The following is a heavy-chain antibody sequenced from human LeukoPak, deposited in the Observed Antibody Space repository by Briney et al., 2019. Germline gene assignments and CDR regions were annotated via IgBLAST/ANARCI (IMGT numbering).Heavy chain of an antibody. J-gene: IGHJ4*02. Sequence: GGSLRLSCAAYGFTFTSYAMSWVRQAPGKGLEWVSAISASGDSTYYADSVKGRFTISRDNSKNTLYLQMNSLRGEDTAIYFCARDNGDYLFDYWGQGTLVTVSS. CDR2: ISASGDST. V-gene: IGHV3-23*01. CDR1: GFTFTSYA. CDR3: ARDNGDYLFDY. D-gene: IGHD4-17*01.